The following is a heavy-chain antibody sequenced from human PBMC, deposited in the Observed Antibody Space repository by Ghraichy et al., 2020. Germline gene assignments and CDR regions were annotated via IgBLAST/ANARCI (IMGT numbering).Heavy chain of an antibody. V-gene: IGHV4-59*01. CDR2: IYYRGAT. CDR1: GGSISSDY. Sequence: SETLSLTCTVSGGSISSDYWSWIRRPPGKGLEWIASIYYRGATDYNPSLKSRVTISVDTSKNQISLNLSSVTAADTAVYYCAGDRPYFDPWGQGTLVTVSS. CDR3: AGDRPYFDP. J-gene: IGHJ5*02.